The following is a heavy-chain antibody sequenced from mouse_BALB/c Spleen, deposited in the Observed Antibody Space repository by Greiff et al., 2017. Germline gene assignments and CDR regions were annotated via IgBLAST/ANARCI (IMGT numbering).Heavy chain of an antibody. CDR3: ARTDYYGSRPYYFDD. CDR1: GYTFTSYW. J-gene: IGHJ2*01. CDR2: INPSTGYT. V-gene: IGHV1-7*01. Sequence: VQLQQSGAELAKPGASVKMSCKASGYTFTSYWMHWVNQWPGQGLEWIGYINPSTGYTEYTQKFKDKATLTADKSSSTAYMQLSSLTSEDSAVYYCARTDYYGSRPYYFDDWGQGTTLTVSS. D-gene: IGHD1-1*01.